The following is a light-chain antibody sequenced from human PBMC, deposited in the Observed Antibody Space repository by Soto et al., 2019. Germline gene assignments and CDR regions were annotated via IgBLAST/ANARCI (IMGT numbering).Light chain of an antibody. CDR2: GAS. J-gene: IGKJ2*01. Sequence: EIVMTQSPATLSVSPGERATLSCRASQSISSELAWYQQRPGQPPRLLIYGASTRATGVPDRFTGSGSGSDFPLTISGLQSEYFAVYYCQHGHNWPLTFGHGTRLEI. V-gene: IGKV3-15*01. CDR1: QSISSE. CDR3: QHGHNWPLT.